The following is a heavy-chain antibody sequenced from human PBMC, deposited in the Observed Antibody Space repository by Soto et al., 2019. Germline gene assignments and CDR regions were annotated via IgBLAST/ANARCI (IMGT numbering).Heavy chain of an antibody. CDR2: MNPGSGKT. CDR3: ARMASAGTLNWFDP. CDR1: GYSFINFD. Sequence: QVQLVQSGAEVKEPGASVRVSCKASGYSFINFDISWVRQAAGQVPEWLGWMNPGSGKTGYTSKFQGRVAMTRDASTATSHLDLTSLTSDDTAVYYCARMASAGTLNWFDPWGPGTLVTVSS. J-gene: IGHJ5*02. D-gene: IGHD6-13*01. V-gene: IGHV1-8*02.